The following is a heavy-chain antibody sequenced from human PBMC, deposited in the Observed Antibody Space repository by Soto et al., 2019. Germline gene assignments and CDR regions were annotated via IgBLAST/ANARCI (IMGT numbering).Heavy chain of an antibody. J-gene: IGHJ4*02. V-gene: IGHV3-11*01. D-gene: IGHD6-19*01. CDR1: GFTFSDYY. CDR2: ISSSGSTI. CDR3: ARETVAGNYFDY. Sequence: GGSLRLSCAASGFTFSDYYMSWIRQAPGKGLEWVSYISSSGSTIYCADSVKGRFTISRDNAKNSLYLQMNSLRAEDTAVYYCARETVAGNYFDYWGQGTLVTVSS.